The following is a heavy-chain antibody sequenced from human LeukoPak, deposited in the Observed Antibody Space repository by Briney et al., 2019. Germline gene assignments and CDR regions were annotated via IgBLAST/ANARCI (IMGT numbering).Heavy chain of an antibody. V-gene: IGHV1-3*01. J-gene: IGHJ6*04. CDR2: INGGNGNT. Sequence: GDSVKVSCKASGYTFTTYAMHWVRQAPGQRLEWMGWINGGNGNTKYSQKFQGRVTITRETSASTAYMELRSLRSEDTAVYYCARESYDILTGYSDYYGIDVWGKGTTVTVSS. CDR1: GYTFTTYA. CDR3: ARESYDILTGYSDYYGIDV. D-gene: IGHD3-9*01.